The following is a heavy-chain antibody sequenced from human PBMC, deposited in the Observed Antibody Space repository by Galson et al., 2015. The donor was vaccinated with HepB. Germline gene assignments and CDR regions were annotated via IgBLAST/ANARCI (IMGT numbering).Heavy chain of an antibody. J-gene: IGHJ4*02. CDR1: GFTFSSYS. D-gene: IGHD6-13*01. CDR3: ARDRAWPIAAAGLFDY. CDR2: ISSSSSYI. V-gene: IGHV3-21*01. Sequence: SLRLSCAASGFTFSSYSMNWVRQAPGKGLEWVSSISSSSSYIYYADSVKGRFTISRDNAKNSLYLQMNSLRAEDTAVYYCARDRAWPIAAAGLFDYWGQGTLVTVSS.